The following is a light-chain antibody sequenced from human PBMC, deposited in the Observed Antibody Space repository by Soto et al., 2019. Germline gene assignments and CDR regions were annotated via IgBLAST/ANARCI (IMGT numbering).Light chain of an antibody. V-gene: IGLV2-11*01. CDR2: DVT. CDR3: CSYAGSSTLYV. J-gene: IGLJ1*01. Sequence: QSVPTQPTSVSGSPGQSVTISCTGTSSDVGHYSYVSWYQQHPGKGPKLVIYDVTKRPSGVPDRFSGSKSGNTASLTISGLQAEYEADYYCCSYAGSSTLYVFGTGTKLTVL. CDR1: SSDVGHYSY.